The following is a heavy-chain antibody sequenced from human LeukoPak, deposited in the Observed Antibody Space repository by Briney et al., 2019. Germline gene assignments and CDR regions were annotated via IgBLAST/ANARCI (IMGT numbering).Heavy chain of an antibody. CDR2: INPNSGGT. D-gene: IGHD2-15*01. J-gene: IGHJ5*02. CDR1: GYTFTGYY. Sequence: GASVKVSCKASGYTFTGYYMHWVRQAPGQGLEWMGWINPNSGGTNYAQKFQGRVTMTRDTSISTAYMELSRLRSDDTAVYYCAREGCSGGSCYGGWFDPWGQGTLVTVSS. V-gene: IGHV1-2*02. CDR3: AREGCSGGSCYGGWFDP.